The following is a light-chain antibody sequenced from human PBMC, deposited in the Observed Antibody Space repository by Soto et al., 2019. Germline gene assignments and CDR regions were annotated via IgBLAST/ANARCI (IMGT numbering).Light chain of an antibody. CDR3: PQYGTSPWT. CDR2: VAR. J-gene: IGKJ1*01. V-gene: IGKV3-20*01. CDR1: QSVTIGY. Sequence: VLTQSPGTLSLSPGERATLSCRASQSVTIGYLAWFQQKPGQAPRLLIYVARTRATGVPDRFSASGSGTDFSLTISRLEHEDFEVYSCPQYGTSPWTLGQGTKLDIK.